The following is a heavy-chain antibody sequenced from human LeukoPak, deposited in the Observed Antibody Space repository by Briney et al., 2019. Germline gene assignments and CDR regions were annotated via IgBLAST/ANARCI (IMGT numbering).Heavy chain of an antibody. Sequence: PSETLSLTCTVSGGSISSNYWGWIRQTPGKGLEWVGTVYYSGTTYYNPSLESRATISEDTSKNQFSLTLRSVTAADTAVYYCARQISDYYYYYIDVWGKGTTVTVSS. CDR2: VYYSGTT. D-gene: IGHD3-10*01. V-gene: IGHV4-39*01. CDR3: ARQISDYYYYYIDV. J-gene: IGHJ6*03. CDR1: GGSISSNY.